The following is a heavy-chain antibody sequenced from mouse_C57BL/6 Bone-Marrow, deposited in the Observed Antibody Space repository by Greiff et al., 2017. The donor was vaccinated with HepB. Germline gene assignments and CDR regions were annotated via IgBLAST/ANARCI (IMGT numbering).Heavy chain of an antibody. D-gene: IGHD2-5*01. Sequence: DVQLVESGGGLVKPGGSLKLSCAASGFTFSSYAMSWVRQTPEKRLEWVATISDGGSYTYYPDNVKGRFTISRDNAKNNLYLQMSHLKSEDTAMYYCARELYSNYEDYAMDYWGQGTSVTVSS. CDR3: ARELYSNYEDYAMDY. V-gene: IGHV5-4*01. CDR1: GFTFSSYA. J-gene: IGHJ4*01. CDR2: ISDGGSYT.